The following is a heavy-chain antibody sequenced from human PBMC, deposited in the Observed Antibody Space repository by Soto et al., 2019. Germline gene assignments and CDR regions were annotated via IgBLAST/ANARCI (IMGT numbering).Heavy chain of an antibody. J-gene: IGHJ4*02. V-gene: IGHV3-30-3*01. CDR3: ARDGYYDFSGYYRYFDY. CDR2: ISYDGSNK. Sequence: GGSLRLSCAASGFTFSSYAMHWVRQAPGKGLEWVAVISYDGSNKYYADSVNGRFTISRDNSKNTLYLQMNSLRTEDTAVYYCARDGYYDFSGYYRYFDYWGQGTLVTVSS. CDR1: GFTFSSYA. D-gene: IGHD3-22*01.